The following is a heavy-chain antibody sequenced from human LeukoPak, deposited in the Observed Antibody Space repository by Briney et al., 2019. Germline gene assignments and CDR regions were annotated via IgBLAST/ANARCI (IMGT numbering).Heavy chain of an antibody. J-gene: IGHJ4*01. V-gene: IGHV3-7*01. CDR1: GFTFSSYW. CDR2: IKQDGSEK. Sequence: GGSLRLSCAASGFTFSSYWMSWVRQAPGKGLEWVAKIKQDGSEKNYVDSVKGRFTISRDNAKNSLYLQMNSLRAEDTAVYYCATGAVTAWGMVDYWGQGNLVTVSS. D-gene: IGHD2-21*02. CDR3: ATGAVTAWGMVDY.